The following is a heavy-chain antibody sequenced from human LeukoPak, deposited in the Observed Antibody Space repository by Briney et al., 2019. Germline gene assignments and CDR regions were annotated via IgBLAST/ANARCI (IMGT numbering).Heavy chain of an antibody. CDR2: VHHTGSA. V-gene: IGHV4-59*01. CDR1: GISINTYC. Sequence: PSETLSLTCTVSGISINTYCWSWIRQSPGKGLEWIGYVHHTGSADYNPSLRSRATISLDTSKNQFSLKLTSATAADTAIYYCARDSWDYIAMDVWGPGTTVIVSS. D-gene: IGHD4/OR15-4a*01. CDR3: ARDSWDYIAMDV. J-gene: IGHJ6*02.